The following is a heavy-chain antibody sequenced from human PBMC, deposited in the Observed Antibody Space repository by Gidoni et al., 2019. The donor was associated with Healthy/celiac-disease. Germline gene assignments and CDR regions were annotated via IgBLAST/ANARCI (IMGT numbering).Heavy chain of an antibody. CDR3: ARENSRAYYFDY. J-gene: IGHJ4*02. CDR1: GFTFSSYG. CDR2: IWYDGSNK. V-gene: IGHV3-33*01. Sequence: QVQLVESGGGVVQPGRSLRLSCAASGFTFSSYGMHWVRQAPGKGLEWVAVIWYDGSNKYYADSVKGRFTISRDNSKNTLYLQMNSLRAEDTAVYYCARENSRAYYFDYWGQGTLVTVSS. D-gene: IGHD2-21*01.